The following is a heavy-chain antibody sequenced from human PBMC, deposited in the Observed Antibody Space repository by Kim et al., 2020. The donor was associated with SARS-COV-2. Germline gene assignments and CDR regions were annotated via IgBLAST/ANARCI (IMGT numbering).Heavy chain of an antibody. J-gene: IGHJ6*02. CDR3: ARDRGIVATMVYYYYYYGMDV. CDR1: GFTFSSYW. CDR2: INSDGRST. D-gene: IGHD5-12*01. Sequence: GGSLRLSCAASGFTFSSYWMHWVRQAPGRGLVWVSRINSDGRSTSYADSVKGRFTISRDNAKNTLYLQMNSLRAEDTAVYYCARDRGIVATMVYYYYYYGMDVWGQGTTVTVSS. V-gene: IGHV3-74*01.